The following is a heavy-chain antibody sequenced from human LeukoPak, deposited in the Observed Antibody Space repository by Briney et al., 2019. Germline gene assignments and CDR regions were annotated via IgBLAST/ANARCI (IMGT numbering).Heavy chain of an antibody. CDR2: IYYSGST. D-gene: IGHD5-12*01. V-gene: IGHV4-4*02. CDR3: AREIGSGYGIFDY. Sequence: SETLSLTCAVSGGSISSSNWWGWVRQPPGKGLEWIGYIYYSGSTNYNPSLKSRVTISVDTSKNQFSLKLSSVTAADTAVYYCAREIGSGYGIFDYWGQGTLVTVSS. CDR1: GGSISSSNW. J-gene: IGHJ4*02.